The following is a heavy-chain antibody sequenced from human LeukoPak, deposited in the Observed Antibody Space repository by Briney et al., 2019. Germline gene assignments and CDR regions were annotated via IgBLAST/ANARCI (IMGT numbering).Heavy chain of an antibody. CDR1: GYTFAAYF. CDR3: ARDVPGYSSSYDF. D-gene: IGHD6-13*01. CDR2: IDPKSGAT. J-gene: IGHJ4*02. V-gene: IGHV1-2*02. Sequence: ASVKVSCKASGYTFAAYFMHWVRQAPGQGLEWMGWIDPKSGATSYAQKFQGRVTLTRDTSITTAYMEVSRLTSGDTAVYYCARDVPGYSSSYDFWGQGTLSPSPQ.